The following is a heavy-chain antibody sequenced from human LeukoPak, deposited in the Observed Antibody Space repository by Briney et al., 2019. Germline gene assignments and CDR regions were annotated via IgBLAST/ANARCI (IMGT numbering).Heavy chain of an antibody. V-gene: IGHV4-30-4*01. CDR2: IYYSGST. Sequence: PSETLSLTCTVSGGSISSGDYYWRWIRQPPGTGLEWIGYIYYSGSTYYNPSLKSRVTISVDTSKNQFSLKLSSVTAADTAVYYCARVVVYYYYGMDVWGQGTTVTVSS. CDR3: ARVVVYYYYGMDV. CDR1: GGSISSGDYY. J-gene: IGHJ6*02.